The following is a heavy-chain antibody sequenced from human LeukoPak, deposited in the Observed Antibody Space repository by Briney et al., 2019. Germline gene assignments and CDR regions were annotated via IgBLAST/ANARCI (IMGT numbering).Heavy chain of an antibody. J-gene: IGHJ4*02. D-gene: IGHD2-15*01. V-gene: IGHV4-59*01. CDR2: IYYSGST. Sequence: PSETLSLTCTVSGGSISSYYWSWLRQPPGKGLEWIGYIYYSGSTNYNPSLKSRVTISVDTSKNQFSLKLSSVTAADTAVYYCARGVSSGGRNTLDYWGQGTLVTVSS. CDR3: ARGVSSGGRNTLDY. CDR1: GGSISSYY.